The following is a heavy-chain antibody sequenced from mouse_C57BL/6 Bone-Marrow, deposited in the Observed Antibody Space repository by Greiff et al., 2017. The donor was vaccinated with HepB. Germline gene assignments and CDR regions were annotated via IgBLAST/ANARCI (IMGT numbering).Heavy chain of an antibody. CDR1: GYTFTSYW. J-gene: IGHJ2*01. D-gene: IGHD4-1*01. CDR2: IDPSDSYT. CDR3: AREGLTGDYFDY. V-gene: IGHV1-69*01. Sequence: QVQLQQPGAELVMPGASVKLSCKASGYTFTSYWMHWVKQSPEQGLEWIGEIDPSDSYTNYNQKFKGKSTLTVDKSSSTAYMQLSSLTSEDSAVYYCAREGLTGDYFDYWGQGTTLTVSS.